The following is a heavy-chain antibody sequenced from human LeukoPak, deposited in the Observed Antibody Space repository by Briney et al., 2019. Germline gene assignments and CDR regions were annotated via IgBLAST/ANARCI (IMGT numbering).Heavy chain of an antibody. CDR1: GYSFNNYW. V-gene: IGHV5-51*01. CDR3: ARASRDGYNQNFDH. Sequence: PGESLKISCKGLGYSFNNYWNALVRQTPGKGLEWMGIIYPGGSETRYDPSFQGQVTISADSSTSTAYLQWSSLRASDTAMYYCARASRDGYNQNFDHWGQGTLVTASS. CDR2: IYPGGSET. J-gene: IGHJ4*02. D-gene: IGHD5-24*01.